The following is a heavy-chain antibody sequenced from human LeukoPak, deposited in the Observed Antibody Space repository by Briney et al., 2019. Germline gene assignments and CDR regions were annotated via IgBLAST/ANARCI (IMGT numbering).Heavy chain of an antibody. J-gene: IGHJ4*02. D-gene: IGHD3-10*01. CDR1: GGSMYSSY. V-gene: IGHV4-59*01. CDR3: ARYFNYYGSGSYYRGFDS. CDR2: IYHSGST. Sequence: SETLSLTCTVSGGSMYSSYWSWIRQPPGKGLEWIGYIYHSGSTNYNPSLKSRVAISVDTSKNQFSLRLRSVTAADTAIYYCARYFNYYGSGSYYRGFDSWGQGTLVTVSS.